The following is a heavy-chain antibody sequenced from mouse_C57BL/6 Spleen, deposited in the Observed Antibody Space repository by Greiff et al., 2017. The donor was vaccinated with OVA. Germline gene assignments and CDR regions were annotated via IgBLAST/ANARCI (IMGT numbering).Heavy chain of an antibody. CDR3: TTSGTTVVEGY. J-gene: IGHJ2*01. V-gene: IGHV14-4*01. D-gene: IGHD1-1*01. CDR1: GFNIKDDY. CDR2: IDPENGDT. Sequence: VHVKQSGAELVRPGASVKLSCTASGFNIKDDYMHWVKQRPEQGLEWIGWIDPENGDTEYASKFQGKATITADTSSNTAYLQLSSLTSEDTAVYYCTTSGTTVVEGYWGQGTTLTVSS.